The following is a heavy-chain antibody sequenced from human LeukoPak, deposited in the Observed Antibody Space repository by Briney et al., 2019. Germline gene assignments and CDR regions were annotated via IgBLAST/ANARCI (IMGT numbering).Heavy chain of an antibody. CDR1: SCSISRLY. CDR2: IPYSGTT. Sequence: SETLSLTCTGSSCSISRLYWSWLRQPPGKGLEYIGYIPYSGTTSYNPSLKSRVNISVDTSKNRFSLKLSSVSSADTAVYYCARDDGRSQALDIWGQGTMVTVSS. J-gene: IGHJ3*02. V-gene: IGHV4-59*01. CDR3: ARDDGRSQALDI.